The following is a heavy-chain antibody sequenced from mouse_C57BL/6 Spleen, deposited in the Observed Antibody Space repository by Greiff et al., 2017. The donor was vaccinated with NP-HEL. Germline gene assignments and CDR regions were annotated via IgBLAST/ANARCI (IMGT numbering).Heavy chain of an antibody. J-gene: IGHJ2*01. CDR3: ARGSSYGFDY. CDR2: INPNNGGT. V-gene: IGHV1-26*01. Sequence: EVQLQQSGPELVKPGASVKISCKASGYTFTDYYMNWVKQSHGKSLEWIGDINPNNGGTSYNQKFKGKATLTVDKSSSTAYMELRSLTSEDSAVYYCARGSSYGFDYWGQGTTLTVSS. D-gene: IGHD1-1*01. CDR1: GYTFTDYY.